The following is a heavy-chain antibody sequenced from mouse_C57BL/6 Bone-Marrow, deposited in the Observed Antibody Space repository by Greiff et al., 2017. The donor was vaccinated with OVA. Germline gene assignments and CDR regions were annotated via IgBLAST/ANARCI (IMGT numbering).Heavy chain of an antibody. V-gene: IGHV10-1*01. CDR3: VRHAPHYYGSSYVGAMDY. CDR1: GFSFNTYA. J-gene: IGHJ4*01. D-gene: IGHD1-1*01. Sequence: VESGGGLVQPKGSLKLSCAASGFSFNTYAMNWVRQAPGKGLEWVARIRSKSNNYATYYADSVKDRFTISRDDSESMLYLQMNNLKTEDTAMYYCVRHAPHYYGSSYVGAMDYWGQGTSVTVSS. CDR2: IRSKSNNYAT.